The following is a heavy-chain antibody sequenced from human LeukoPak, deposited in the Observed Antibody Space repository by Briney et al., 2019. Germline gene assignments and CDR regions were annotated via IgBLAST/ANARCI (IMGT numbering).Heavy chain of an antibody. V-gene: IGHV3-23*01. J-gene: IGHJ5*02. D-gene: IGHD3-16*01. CDR1: GFTFSGSA. CDR2: IGGTGDNT. Sequence: GGSLRLSCAASGFTFSGSAMSWVRQAPGKGLEWVSGIGGTGDNTYYADSVKGRFTIARDNSKNTLYLKMNSLRGEDTALYYCAKDFRKGASWGQGALVTVSS. CDR3: AKDFRKGAS.